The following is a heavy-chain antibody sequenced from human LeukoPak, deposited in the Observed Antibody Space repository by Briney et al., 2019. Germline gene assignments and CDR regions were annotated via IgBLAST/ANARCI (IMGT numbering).Heavy chain of an antibody. V-gene: IGHV3-23*01. CDR2: ISGSGGST. D-gene: IGHD4-23*01. J-gene: IGHJ3*02. CDR3: AKGTLGYGGNTNAFDI. CDR1: GFTFSSYA. Sequence: GGSLRLSCAASGFTFSSYAMSRVRQAPGKGLEWVSAISGSGGSTYYADSVKGRFTISRDNSKNLYLQMNSLRAEDTALYYCAKGTLGYGGNTNAFDIWGQGTMVTVSS.